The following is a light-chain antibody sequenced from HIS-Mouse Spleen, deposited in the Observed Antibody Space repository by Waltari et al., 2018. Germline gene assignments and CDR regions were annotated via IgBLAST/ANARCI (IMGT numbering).Light chain of an antibody. CDR2: AAP. Sequence: DIQLTQSPSFLSASVGDRVTITCRASQGISSYLAWYQQKPGKAPKLLISAAPTLQSGVPSRFSGSGSGTEFTLTISSLQPEDFATYYCQQLNSYPPTFGQGTKVEIK. CDR3: QQLNSYPPT. CDR1: QGISSY. V-gene: IGKV1-9*01. J-gene: IGKJ1*01.